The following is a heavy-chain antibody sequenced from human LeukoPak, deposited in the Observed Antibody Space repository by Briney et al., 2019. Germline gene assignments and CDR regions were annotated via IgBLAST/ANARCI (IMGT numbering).Heavy chain of an antibody. V-gene: IGHV5-51*01. CDR2: IYPGDSDT. Sequence: GESLKISCKGSGYSFSNYWIGWVCQMPGKGLEWMGIIYPGDSDTRYSPSFQGQVTISVDKSISTAYLQWSSLKASDTAMYYCATGRYCSAGSCSSSLDFWGQGTLVTVSS. CDR3: ATGRYCSAGSCSSSLDF. J-gene: IGHJ4*02. D-gene: IGHD2-15*01. CDR1: GYSFSNYW.